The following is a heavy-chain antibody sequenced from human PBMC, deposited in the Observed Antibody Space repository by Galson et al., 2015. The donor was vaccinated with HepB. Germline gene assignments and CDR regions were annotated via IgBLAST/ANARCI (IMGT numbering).Heavy chain of an antibody. CDR3: ARAPTMEWLLDY. Sequence: SLRLPCAASGFSMSNYGMHWVRQAPGKGLEWVAVIWFDGSNKYYRDSVKGRFTISRDISKNTLYLQMNSLRVENTAVYYCARAPTMEWLLDYWGQGTLVTVSS. CDR1: GFSMSNYG. CDR2: IWFDGSNK. V-gene: IGHV3-33*01. J-gene: IGHJ4*02. D-gene: IGHD3-3*01.